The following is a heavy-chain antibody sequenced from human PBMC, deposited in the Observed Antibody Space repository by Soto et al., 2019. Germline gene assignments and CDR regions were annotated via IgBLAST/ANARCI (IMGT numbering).Heavy chain of an antibody. CDR3: AKGYYYDSKDAFDI. Sequence: PGGSLRLSCAASGFTFSSYGMHWVRQAPDKGLEWVAVISYDGSNKYYADSVKGRFTISRDNSKNTLYLQMNSLRAEDTAVYYCAKGYYYDSKDAFDIWGQGTMVTVSS. V-gene: IGHV3-30*18. CDR1: GFTFSSYG. D-gene: IGHD3-22*01. CDR2: ISYDGSNK. J-gene: IGHJ3*02.